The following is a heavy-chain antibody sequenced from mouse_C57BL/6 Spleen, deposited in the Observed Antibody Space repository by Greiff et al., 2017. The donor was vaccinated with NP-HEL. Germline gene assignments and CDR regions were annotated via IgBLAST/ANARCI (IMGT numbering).Heavy chain of an antibody. CDR2: IYPRDGST. CDR1: GYTFTSYD. D-gene: IGHD1-1*01. V-gene: IGHV1-85*01. CDR3: ARRPLDYYGSSYWYFDV. Sequence: VQLQQSGPELVKPGASVKLSCKASGYTFTSYDINWVKQRPGQGLEWIGWIYPRDGSTKYNEKFKGKATLTVDTSSSTAYMELHSLTSEDSAVYFCARRPLDYYGSSYWYFDVWGTGTTVTVSS. J-gene: IGHJ1*03.